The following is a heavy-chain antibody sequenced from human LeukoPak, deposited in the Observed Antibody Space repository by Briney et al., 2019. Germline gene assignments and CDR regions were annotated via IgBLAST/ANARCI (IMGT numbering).Heavy chain of an antibody. D-gene: IGHD6-19*01. CDR1: GFTFSTYW. CDR3: ARDGYSSGWSGTDY. CDR2: IWYDGSNK. V-gene: IGHV3-33*08. J-gene: IGHJ4*02. Sequence: GGSLRLSCAASGFTFSTYWMSWVRQAPGKGLEWVAVIWYDGSNKYYADSVKGRFTISRDNSKNTLYLQMNSLRAEDTAVYYCARDGYSSGWSGTDYWGQGTLVTVSS.